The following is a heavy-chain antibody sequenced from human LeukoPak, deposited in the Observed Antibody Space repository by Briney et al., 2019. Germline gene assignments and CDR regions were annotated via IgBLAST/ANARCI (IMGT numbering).Heavy chain of an antibody. CDR3: ARYYAVTSFDFFDY. CDR2: IKQDGSEK. J-gene: IGHJ4*02. CDR1: GFTFSSYW. V-gene: IGHV3-7*01. D-gene: IGHD4-17*01. Sequence: PGGSLRLSCAASGFTFSSYWMSWVRQAPGKGLERVANIKQDGSEKYYVDSVKGRFTISRDNAKNSLYLQMNSLRAEDTAVYYCARYYAVTSFDFFDYWGQGTLVTVSS.